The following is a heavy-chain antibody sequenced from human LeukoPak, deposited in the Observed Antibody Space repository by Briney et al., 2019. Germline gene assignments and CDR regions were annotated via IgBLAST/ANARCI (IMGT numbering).Heavy chain of an antibody. V-gene: IGHV4-59*01. D-gene: IGHD1-1*01. Sequence: SETLSLTCTVSGGSISPYYWSWIRQTPGKGLEWIGYILYSGNTTNYNPSLKSRVTISVDTSKNQFSLKLSSVTAAATAVYYCARVGDWNDLVYWGQGTLVTVSS. J-gene: IGHJ4*02. CDR1: GGSISPYY. CDR3: ARVGDWNDLVY. CDR2: ILYSGNTT.